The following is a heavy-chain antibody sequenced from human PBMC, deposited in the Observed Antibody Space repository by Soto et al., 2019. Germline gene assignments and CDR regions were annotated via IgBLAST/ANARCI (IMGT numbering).Heavy chain of an antibody. CDR1: GFTFSNYG. J-gene: IGHJ6*02. V-gene: IGHV3-30*18. D-gene: IGHD2-2*01. Sequence: GGSLRLSCAASGFTFSNYGMHWVRQAPGKGLEWVAVIPYDGSDKYYADSVKGRFSVSRDNSKNTLYLQMNSLRAEDTAVYYCTKVTGYCSSSSCRRDYYYYGMDVWGQGTTVTVSS. CDR3: TKVTGYCSSSSCRRDYYYYGMDV. CDR2: IPYDGSDK.